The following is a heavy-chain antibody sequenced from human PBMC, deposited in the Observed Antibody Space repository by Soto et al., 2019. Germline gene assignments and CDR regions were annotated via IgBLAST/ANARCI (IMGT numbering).Heavy chain of an antibody. CDR3: ARAPDPIGYCTNGVCLNNWFDP. J-gene: IGHJ5*02. Sequence: VASVKVSCKASGGTFSSYAISWVRQAPGQGLEWMGGIIPIFGTANYAQKFQGRVTITADESTSTAYMELSSLRSEDTAVYYCARAPDPIGYCTNGVCLNNWFDPWGQGTLVTVSS. CDR1: GGTFSSYA. CDR2: IIPIFGTA. V-gene: IGHV1-69*13. D-gene: IGHD2-8*01.